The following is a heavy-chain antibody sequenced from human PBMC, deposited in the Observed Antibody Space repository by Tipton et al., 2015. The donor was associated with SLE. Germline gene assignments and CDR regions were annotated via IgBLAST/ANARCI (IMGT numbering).Heavy chain of an antibody. CDR2: IYPGDSDT. J-gene: IGHJ3*02. V-gene: IGHV5-51*03. CDR3: AKGKSGSYRDVFNI. D-gene: IGHD3-10*01. Sequence: QLVQSGAEVKKPGQSLKISCKGSGFTFTSYWIGWVRQLPGKGLEWMGIIYPGDSDTRYSLSFQGQVAISADKSITTAYLQWSSLKASDTAMYYCAKGKSGSYRDVFNIWGQGTMVTVSS. CDR1: GFTFTSYW.